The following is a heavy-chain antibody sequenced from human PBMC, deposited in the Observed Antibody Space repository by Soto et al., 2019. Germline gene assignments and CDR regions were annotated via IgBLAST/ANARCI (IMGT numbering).Heavy chain of an antibody. CDR2: INHSGST. CDR1: GGSLSGYY. V-gene: IGHV4-34*01. D-gene: IGHD3-16*01. CDR3: ARGPYILYSYYYYGMDV. J-gene: IGHJ6*02. Sequence: ETLYITCAFYGGSLSGYYWSWIRQPPGKGLEWIGEINHSGSTNDNPSLKSRVTISVDTSKNQFSLKLSSVTAADTAVYYCARGPYILYSYYYYGMDVWGQGTTVTV.